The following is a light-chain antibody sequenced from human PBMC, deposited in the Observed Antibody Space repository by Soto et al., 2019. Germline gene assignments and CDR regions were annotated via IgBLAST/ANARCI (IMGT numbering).Light chain of an antibody. J-gene: IGLJ1*01. CDR1: SSDVGAYNS. CDR2: DVS. CDR3: SSSTTRTTRV. V-gene: IGLV2-14*03. Sequence: QSVLTQPASVSGSPGQSITLSCTGTSSDVGAYNSVSWYQQHPGKAPKLIIYDVSTRPSGVSNRFSGSKSGNTASLTISGLNAEDEADYYCSSSTTRTTRVFGTGTKVTVL.